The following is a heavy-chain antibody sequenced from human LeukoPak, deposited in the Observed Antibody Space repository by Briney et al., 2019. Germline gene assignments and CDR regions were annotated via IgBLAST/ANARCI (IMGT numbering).Heavy chain of an antibody. Sequence: GGSLRLSCAASGFTFSSYGMHWVRQAPGKGLEWVAVISYDGSDKYYADSVKGRFTISRDNSKNTLYLQMNSLRGEDTAVYYCARSSSSWNYYYYGIDVWGQGTTVTVSS. V-gene: IGHV3-30*19. CDR1: GFTFSSYG. D-gene: IGHD6-13*01. J-gene: IGHJ6*02. CDR3: ARSSSSWNYYYYGIDV. CDR2: ISYDGSDK.